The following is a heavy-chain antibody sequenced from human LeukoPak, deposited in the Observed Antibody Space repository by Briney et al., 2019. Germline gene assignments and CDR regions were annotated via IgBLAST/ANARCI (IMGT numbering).Heavy chain of an antibody. Sequence: GRSLRLSCTTSGFTFADHALNWVRQAPGNGLEWVGFIRSKPYGGTPEYAASVKGRVSISRDDSKSIAYLQMNSLKTEDTAVYYCTRDQNDDRSVRFDSGGEGTLVTVSS. J-gene: IGHJ4*02. CDR1: GFTFADHA. V-gene: IGHV3-49*04. CDR3: TRDQNDDRSVRFDS. CDR2: IRSKPYGGTP. D-gene: IGHD3-22*01.